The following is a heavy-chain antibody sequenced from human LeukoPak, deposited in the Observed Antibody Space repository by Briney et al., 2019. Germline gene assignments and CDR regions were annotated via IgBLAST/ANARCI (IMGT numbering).Heavy chain of an antibody. V-gene: IGHV4-34*01. D-gene: IGHD6-19*01. J-gene: IGHJ3*01. CDR2: INHSGST. CDR1: GGSFSGYY. CDR3: ARETEKQWHY. Sequence: SETLSLTCAVYGGSFSGYYWSWIRQPPGKGLEWIGEINHSGSTNYNPSLKSRVTISVDTSKNQFSLRPSSVTAADTAVYYCARETEKQWHYWGHGTMVTVSS.